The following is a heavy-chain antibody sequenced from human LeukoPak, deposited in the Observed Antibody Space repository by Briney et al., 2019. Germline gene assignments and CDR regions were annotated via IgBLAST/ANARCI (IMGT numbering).Heavy chain of an antibody. J-gene: IGHJ4*01. CDR2: VSYSGNT. Sequence: SETLSLTCTVSGGPLTSSSFYWGWIRQPPGKGLKWIGSVSYSGNTYYPQSLKSRVTVSRDTSKNQFSLKLTAVTAADTAMYYCARGSTGYFDWLLMGLDYWGHGTQVTVSS. D-gene: IGHD3-9*01. CDR1: GGPLTSSSFY. CDR3: ARGSTGYFDWLLMGLDY. V-gene: IGHV4-39*07.